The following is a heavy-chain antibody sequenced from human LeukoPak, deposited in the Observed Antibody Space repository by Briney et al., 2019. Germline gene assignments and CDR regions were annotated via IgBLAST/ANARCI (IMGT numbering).Heavy chain of an antibody. J-gene: IGHJ4*02. V-gene: IGHV4-4*07. CDR1: GGSVTSYY. D-gene: IGHD4-17*01. CDR3: AGLAGDYDFDY. CDR2: IYTSGST. Sequence: SETLSLTCTVSGGSVTSYYWTWIRQPAGKGLEWIGHIYTSGSTNYNPSLKSRVTMSVDTSKNQFSLKLSSVTAADTAVYYCAGLAGDYDFDYWGQGTLVTVSS.